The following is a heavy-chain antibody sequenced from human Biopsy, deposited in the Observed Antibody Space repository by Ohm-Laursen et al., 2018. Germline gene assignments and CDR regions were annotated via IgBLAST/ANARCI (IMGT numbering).Heavy chain of an antibody. CDR2: ISYSGNT. D-gene: IGHD6-19*01. CDR3: ATTTMDTSGWYGNYFDS. J-gene: IGHJ4*02. Sequence: SETLSLTCAVTYGSISGHFWSWIRQAPGKGLEWIGYISYSGNTNYNPSLKSRVTMLVDTSKNQFSLKVYSVTAADTAIYYCATTTMDTSGWYGNYFDSWGQGALVTVSS. CDR1: YGSISGHF. V-gene: IGHV4-59*08.